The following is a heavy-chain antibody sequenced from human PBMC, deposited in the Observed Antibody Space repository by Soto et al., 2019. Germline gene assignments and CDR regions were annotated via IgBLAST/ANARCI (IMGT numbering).Heavy chain of an antibody. CDR1: GGTFSSYT. CDR2: IIPILGIA. J-gene: IGHJ4*02. D-gene: IGHD6-19*01. Sequence: SVKVSCKASGGTFSSYTISWVRQAPGQGLEWMGRIIPILGIANYAQKFQGRVSMTTDSSTTTAYMELRNLRSDDTAVYYCAIRTRRAWYFCDYLGPGPLVTVSS. V-gene: IGHV1-69*02. CDR3: AIRTRRAWYFCDY.